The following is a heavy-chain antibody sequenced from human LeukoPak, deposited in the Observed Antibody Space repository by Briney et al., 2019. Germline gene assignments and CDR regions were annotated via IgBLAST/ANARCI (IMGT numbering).Heavy chain of an antibody. Sequence: SAVNVSCMCCVYTFTYHYMHWVRQAPGQGVEWMGSINPNSGGTNYAQKFQGRVTKTRDTSISTAYMEVSRLRSDDTAVYFCARGSEYYFDYWGQGTLITVSP. J-gene: IGHJ4*02. CDR1: VYTFTYHY. CDR3: ARGSEYYFDY. CDR2: INPNSGGT. V-gene: IGHV1-2*02.